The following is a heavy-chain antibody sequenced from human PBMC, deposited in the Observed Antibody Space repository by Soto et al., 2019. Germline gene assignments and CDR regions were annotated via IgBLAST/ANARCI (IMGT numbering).Heavy chain of an antibody. CDR2: INAGNGNT. CDR1: GYTFTSYA. Sequence: QVQLVQSGAEVKKPGASVKVSCKASGYTFTSYAMHWVRQAPGQRLEWMGWINAGNGNTKYSQKFQGRVTITRDTSASTAYMELSSLRSEDTAVYYCARSGQVLGYCSSTSCYVNYWGQGTLVTVSS. D-gene: IGHD2-2*01. J-gene: IGHJ4*02. V-gene: IGHV1-3*01. CDR3: ARSGQVLGYCSSTSCYVNY.